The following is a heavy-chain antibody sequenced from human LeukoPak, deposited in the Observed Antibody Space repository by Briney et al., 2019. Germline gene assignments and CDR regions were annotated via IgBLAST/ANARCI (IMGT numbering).Heavy chain of an antibody. CDR2: IKSKTDGGTT. CDR3: TAGVSL. Sequence: GGSLRLSCAASGFTFSSYEMNWVRQAPGKGMEWVGRIKSKTDGGTTDHAAPVKDRFTISRDDSKNTLYLQMNSLKTEDTAVYYCTAGVSLRGQGTLVTVSS. CDR1: GFTFSSYE. D-gene: IGHD1-26*01. V-gene: IGHV3-15*01. J-gene: IGHJ4*02.